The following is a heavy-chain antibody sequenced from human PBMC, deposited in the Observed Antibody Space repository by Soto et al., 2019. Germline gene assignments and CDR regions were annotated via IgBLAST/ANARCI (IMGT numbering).Heavy chain of an antibody. CDR2: INHSENT. D-gene: IGHD3-16*01. J-gene: IGHJ5*02. Sequence: SETLSLTCAVYGGSFSGYYWSWIRQPPGKGLEWIGEINHSENTNYSPSLKSRVTISIDTSKNQFSLKLKSVTAADTAVYYCARGTQMGSYNWFDPWGQGTLVTVSS. CDR3: ARGTQMGSYNWFDP. CDR1: GGSFSGYY. V-gene: IGHV4-34*01.